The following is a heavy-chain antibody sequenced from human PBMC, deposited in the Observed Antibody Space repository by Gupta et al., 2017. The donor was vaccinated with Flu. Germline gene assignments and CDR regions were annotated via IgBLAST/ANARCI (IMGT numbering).Heavy chain of an antibody. CDR2: IYYSGST. CDR3: ARDRSSSWYGGRWFDP. CDR1: GGSISSYY. Sequence: QVQLQESGPGLVKPSETLSLTCTVSGGSISSYYWSWIRQPPGKGLEWIGYIYYSGSTNYNPSLKSRVTISVDTSKNQFSLKLSSVTAADTAVYYCARDRSSSWYGGRWFDPWGQGTLVTVSS. D-gene: IGHD6-13*01. J-gene: IGHJ5*02. V-gene: IGHV4-59*01.